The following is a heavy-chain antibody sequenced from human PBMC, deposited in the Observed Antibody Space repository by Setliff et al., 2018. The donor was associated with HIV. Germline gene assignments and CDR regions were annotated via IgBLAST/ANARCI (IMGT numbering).Heavy chain of an antibody. V-gene: IGHV4-61*01. CDR2: IHSSGST. Sequence: SETLSLTCTVSGGSISSGSYYWSWIRQPPGKGLEWIGNIHSSGSTNYNPSLKSRLTISLDTSKNQFSLKLSSVTAADTAVYYCARQERYCTSADCYRYSNYWGQGTLVTVSS. CDR3: ARQERYCTSADCYRYSNY. J-gene: IGHJ4*02. CDR1: GGSISSGSYY. D-gene: IGHD2-2*02.